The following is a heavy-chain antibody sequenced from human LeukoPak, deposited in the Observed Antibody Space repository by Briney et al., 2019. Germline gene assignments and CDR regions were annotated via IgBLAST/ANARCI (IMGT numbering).Heavy chain of an antibody. J-gene: IGHJ4*02. V-gene: IGHV3-66*01. Sequence: GGSLRLSCAASEFSVGSNYMTWVRQAPGKGLEWVSLIYSGGSTYYADSVKGRFTISRDNSKNTLYLQMNSLRAEDTAVYYCAKDGYCSGGSCRYFDYWGQGTLVTVSS. D-gene: IGHD2-15*01. CDR2: IYSGGST. CDR1: EFSVGSNY. CDR3: AKDGYCSGGSCRYFDY.